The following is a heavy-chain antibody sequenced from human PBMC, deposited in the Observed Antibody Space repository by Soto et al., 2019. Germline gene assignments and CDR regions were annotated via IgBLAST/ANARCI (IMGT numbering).Heavy chain of an antibody. CDR3: AKADEAITIFGVVIMGFDY. Sequence: EVQLLESGGGLVQPGGSLRLSCAASGFTFSSYAMSWVHQAPGKGLEWVSAISGSGGSTYYADSVKGRFTISRDNSKNTLYLQMNSLRAEDTAVYYCAKADEAITIFGVVIMGFDYWGQGTLVTVSS. V-gene: IGHV3-23*01. J-gene: IGHJ4*02. CDR1: GFTFSSYA. CDR2: ISGSGGST. D-gene: IGHD3-3*01.